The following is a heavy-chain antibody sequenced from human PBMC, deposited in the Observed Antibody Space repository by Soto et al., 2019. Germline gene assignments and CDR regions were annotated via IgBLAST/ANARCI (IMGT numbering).Heavy chain of an antibody. CDR3: ARRPSRYCSGGGCYSGDYYGLDV. CDR2: IIPMFGTA. Sequence: QVQLVQSGAEVTKPGSSVKVSCKASGGTFSTNAINWVRQAPGQGLEWMGGIIPMFGTANYAQKFQGRVTITADKSTGTAYMDLSSLRSDDTAVYYCARRPSRYCSGGGCYSGDYYGLDVWGQGTPVTVSS. J-gene: IGHJ6*02. D-gene: IGHD2-15*01. CDR1: GGTFSTNA. V-gene: IGHV1-69*06.